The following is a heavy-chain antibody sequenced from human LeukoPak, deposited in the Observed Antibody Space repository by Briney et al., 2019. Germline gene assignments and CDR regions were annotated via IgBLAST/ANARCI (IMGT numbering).Heavy chain of an antibody. V-gene: IGHV5-51*01. CDR3: ARLTGYYNPGDY. D-gene: IGHD3-9*01. Sequence: GESLKIPCKGSGYSFTSYWIGWVRQLPGKGLEWMGIIYPGNSDTRYSPSFQGQVTISADKSISTAYLQWSSLKASDTAMYYFARLTGYYNPGDYWGQGTLVTGSS. J-gene: IGHJ4*02. CDR1: GYSFTSYW. CDR2: IYPGNSDT.